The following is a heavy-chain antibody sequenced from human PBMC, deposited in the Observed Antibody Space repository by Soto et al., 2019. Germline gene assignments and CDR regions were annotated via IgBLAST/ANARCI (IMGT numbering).Heavy chain of an antibody. V-gene: IGHV3-20*04. Sequence: GSLRLSCAASGFTFDDYGVSWVRQAPGKGLEWVSGINWNGGSTGYADSVKGRFTISRDNAKNSLYLQMNSLRAEDTALYYCARDCYYYDSSGYPGYWGQGTLVTVSS. CDR2: INWNGGST. CDR3: ARDCYYYDSSGYPGY. D-gene: IGHD3-22*01. J-gene: IGHJ4*02. CDR1: GFTFDDYG.